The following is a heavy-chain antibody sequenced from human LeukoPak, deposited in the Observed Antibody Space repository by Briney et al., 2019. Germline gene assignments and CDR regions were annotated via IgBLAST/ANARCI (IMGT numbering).Heavy chain of an antibody. CDR1: GGSFSGYY. CDR2: INHSGST. Sequence: SETLSLTCAVYGGSFSGYYWSWIRQPPGKGLEWIGEINHSGSTNYNPSLKSRVTISVDTSKNQFSLKLSSVTAADTAVYYCARVRRYYDSRGLDYWGQGTLVTVSS. CDR3: ARVRRYYDSRGLDY. J-gene: IGHJ4*02. D-gene: IGHD3-22*01. V-gene: IGHV4-34*01.